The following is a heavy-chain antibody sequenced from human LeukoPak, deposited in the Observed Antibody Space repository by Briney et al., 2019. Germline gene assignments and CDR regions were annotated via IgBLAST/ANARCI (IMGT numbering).Heavy chain of an antibody. V-gene: IGHV3-74*01. CDR3: ARDYYDSSGYSSNLGSYGGFDY. D-gene: IGHD3-22*01. CDR2: ISSDGTYT. Sequence: GGSLRLSCAASGFTFSSHLMHWVRQAPGKGLVWVSRISSDGTYTNYADSVRGRFTISRDNSKNTLYLQMNSLRAEDTAVYYCARDYYDSSGYSSNLGSYGGFDYWGQGTLVTVSS. CDR1: GFTFSSHL. J-gene: IGHJ4*02.